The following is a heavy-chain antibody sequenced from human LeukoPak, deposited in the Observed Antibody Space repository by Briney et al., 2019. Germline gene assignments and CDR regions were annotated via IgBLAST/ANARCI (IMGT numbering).Heavy chain of an antibody. J-gene: IGHJ5*02. CDR3: VKDRRNPYRPEGPFDP. Sequence: PGGSLRLSCAASGFTFSSYSMNWVRQAPGKGLEWVSYIGRSGSTIYYANSVKGRFTISRDNAKNSLYLQMNSLRAEDTAVYYCVKDRRNPYRPEGPFDPWGQGTLVTVSS. D-gene: IGHD1-14*01. V-gene: IGHV3-48*04. CDR1: GFTFSSYS. CDR2: IGRSGSTI.